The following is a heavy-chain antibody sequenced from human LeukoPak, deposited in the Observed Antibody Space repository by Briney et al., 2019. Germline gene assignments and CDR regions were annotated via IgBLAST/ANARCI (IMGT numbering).Heavy chain of an antibody. Sequence: PGGSLRLSCAASGSTFSSYAMHWVRQAPGKGLEWVAVISYDGSNKYYADSVKGRFTISRDNSKNTLYLQMNSLRAEDTAVYYCARAGGAGAFDIWGQGTMVTVSS. CDR3: ARAGGAGAFDI. CDR2: ISYDGSNK. J-gene: IGHJ3*02. CDR1: GSTFSSYA. V-gene: IGHV3-30*04. D-gene: IGHD3-16*01.